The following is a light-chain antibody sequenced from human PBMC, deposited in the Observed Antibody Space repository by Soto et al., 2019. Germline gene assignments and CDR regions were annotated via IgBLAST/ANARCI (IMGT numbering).Light chain of an antibody. Sequence: EIVLTQSPATLSLSPGERATLSCRASQIVSSNYLAWYQQRPDQAPRLLIYGASSNATGIPDRVSGSGPGTAFNLTSSRLEPDDVAVYYCQQYGSSPTFGHGTKVAIK. J-gene: IGKJ1*01. V-gene: IGKV3-20*01. CDR3: QQYGSSPT. CDR1: QIVSSNY. CDR2: GAS.